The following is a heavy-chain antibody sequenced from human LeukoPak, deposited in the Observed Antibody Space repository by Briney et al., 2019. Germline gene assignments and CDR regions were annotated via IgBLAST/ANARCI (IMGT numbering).Heavy chain of an antibody. Sequence: GGSLRLSCAASGFIFSSYSMNWVRQAPGRGLEWVSSISTSSSYIYYADSVKGRLTISRDNAKNSLYLQMNSLRAGDTAVYYCARGGRFFDWFPYDYWGQGTRVTVSS. CDR2: ISTSSSYI. D-gene: IGHD3-9*01. CDR1: GFIFSSYS. V-gene: IGHV3-21*01. J-gene: IGHJ4*02. CDR3: ARGGRFFDWFPYDY.